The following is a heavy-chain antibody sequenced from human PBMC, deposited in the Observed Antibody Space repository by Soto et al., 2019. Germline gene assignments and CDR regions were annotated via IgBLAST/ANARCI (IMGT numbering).Heavy chain of an antibody. D-gene: IGHD2-2*02. CDR3: ARRHCSSTSCYNDYYMDV. CDR2: IYYSGST. Sequence: SETLSLTCTVSGVSISSSSYYWGWIRQPPGKGLEWIGSIYYSGSTYYNPSLKSRVTISVDTSKNQFSLKLSSVTAADTAVYYCARRHCSSTSCYNDYYMDVWGKGTTVTVSS. V-gene: IGHV4-39*01. J-gene: IGHJ6*03. CDR1: GVSISSSSYY.